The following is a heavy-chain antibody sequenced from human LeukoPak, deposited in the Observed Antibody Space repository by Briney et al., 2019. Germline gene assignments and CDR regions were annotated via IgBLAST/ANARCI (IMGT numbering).Heavy chain of an antibody. CDR1: GFTFSSYG. CDR3: ASTARPYWYFDL. J-gene: IGHJ2*01. CDR2: IWYDGSNK. V-gene: IGHV3-33*01. Sequence: GGSLRLSCAASGFTFSSYGMHWVRQAPGKGLEWVAVIWYDGSNKYYADSVKGRFTISRDNSRNTLYLQMNSLRAEDTAVYYCASTARPYWYFDLWGRGTLVTVSS. D-gene: IGHD2-21*02.